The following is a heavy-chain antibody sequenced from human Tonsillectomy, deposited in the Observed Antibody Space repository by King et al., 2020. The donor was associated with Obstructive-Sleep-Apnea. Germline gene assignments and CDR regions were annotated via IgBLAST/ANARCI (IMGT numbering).Heavy chain of an antibody. Sequence: VQLVESGGGLVQPGGSLRLSCAASGFTFSSYWMSWVRQAPGKGLEWVANIKQDGSGKYYVGSVKGRFTLSRDNAKNSLYLQMNSLRAEDTAVYYCARGGLQGLDYWGQGTLVTVSS. CDR3: ARGGLQGLDY. D-gene: IGHD3/OR15-3a*01. V-gene: IGHV3-7*03. CDR2: IKQDGSGK. J-gene: IGHJ4*02. CDR1: GFTFSSYW.